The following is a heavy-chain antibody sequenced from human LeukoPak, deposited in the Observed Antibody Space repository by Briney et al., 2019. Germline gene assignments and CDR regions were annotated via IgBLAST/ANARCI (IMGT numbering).Heavy chain of an antibody. Sequence: GASVKVSCKASGGTFSSYAISWVRQAPGQGLEWMGGIIPIFGTANYAQKFQGGVTITADESTSTAYMELSSLRSEDTAVYYCARETAVAGTGTRVRAFDIWGQGTMVTVSS. J-gene: IGHJ3*02. CDR1: GGTFSSYA. D-gene: IGHD6-19*01. V-gene: IGHV1-69*13. CDR2: IIPIFGTA. CDR3: ARETAVAGTGTRVRAFDI.